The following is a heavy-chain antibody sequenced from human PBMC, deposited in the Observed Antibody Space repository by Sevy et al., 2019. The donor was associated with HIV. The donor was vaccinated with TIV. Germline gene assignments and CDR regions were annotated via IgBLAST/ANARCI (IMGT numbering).Heavy chain of an antibody. CDR2: IYYSGST. J-gene: IGHJ4*02. D-gene: IGHD3-16*02. CDR3: VQFGYRSPSDTYYDYVWGSYRWDFDY. V-gene: IGHV4-39*01. CDR1: GGSISSSSYY. Sequence: SETLSLTCTVSGGSISSSSYYWGWIRQPPGKGLEWIGSIYYSGSTYYNPSLKSRVTISVDTSKNQFSLKLSSVTAADTAVYYWVQFGYRSPSDTYYDYVWGSYRWDFDYWGQGTLVTVSS.